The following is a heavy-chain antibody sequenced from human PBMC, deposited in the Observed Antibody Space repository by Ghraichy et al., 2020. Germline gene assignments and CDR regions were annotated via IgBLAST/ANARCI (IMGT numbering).Heavy chain of an antibody. J-gene: IGHJ3*02. D-gene: IGHD2-15*01. V-gene: IGHV4-4*02. CDR2: VYHSGSA. Sequence: SETLSLTCAVSGGSITTTNWWNWVRQPPGKGLEWIGEVYHSGSANYNPSLKSRVTISVDKSKNQFSLNLNSVTAADTAVYYCARGVVVVAARDAFDIWGQGTMVTVSS. CDR3: ARGVVVVAARDAFDI. CDR1: GGSITTTNW.